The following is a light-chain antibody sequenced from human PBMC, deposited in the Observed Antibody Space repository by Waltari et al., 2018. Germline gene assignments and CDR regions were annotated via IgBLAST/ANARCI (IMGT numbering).Light chain of an antibody. J-gene: IGLJ3*02. V-gene: IGLV3-21*04. CDR3: QVWDDVTDSGV. CDR1: NIGSKS. Sequence: YVLTQPPSVSVDPGKTARLTCGGDNIGSKSVDWYQQKPGQAPVLVMFYDSDRPSEIPERFSGSNSGNTATLTISWVEAGDEADYHCQVWDDVTDSGVFGGGTKLTVL. CDR2: YDS.